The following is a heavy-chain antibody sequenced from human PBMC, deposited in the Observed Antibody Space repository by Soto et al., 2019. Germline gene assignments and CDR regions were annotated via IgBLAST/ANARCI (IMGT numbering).Heavy chain of an antibody. CDR2: ISSSSSTI. D-gene: IGHD3-10*01. CDR1: GFTFSSYS. Sequence: GGSLRLSCAASGFTFSSYSMNWVRQAPGKGLEWVSYISSSSSTIYYADSVKGRFTISRDNAKNSLYLQMNSLRDEDTAVYYCARIAIRPYGSGSYFDYWGQGTLVTVS. CDR3: ARIAIRPYGSGSYFDY. J-gene: IGHJ4*02. V-gene: IGHV3-48*02.